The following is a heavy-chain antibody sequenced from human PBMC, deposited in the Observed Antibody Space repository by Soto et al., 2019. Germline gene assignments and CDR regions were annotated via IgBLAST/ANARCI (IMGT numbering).Heavy chain of an antibody. CDR3: ARDSGYGSRHYYYYGMDV. Sequence: PSETLSLTCTVSGGSISSDRYFWAWIRQPPGKGLEWIGDMFYSGSTYYNPSLKSRVTISVDMSKNQFSLKLSSVTAADAAVYYCARDSGYGSRHYYYYGMDVWGQGTTVTVSS. CDR1: GGSISSDRYF. V-gene: IGHV4-31*03. CDR2: MFYSGST. D-gene: IGHD5-12*01. J-gene: IGHJ6*02.